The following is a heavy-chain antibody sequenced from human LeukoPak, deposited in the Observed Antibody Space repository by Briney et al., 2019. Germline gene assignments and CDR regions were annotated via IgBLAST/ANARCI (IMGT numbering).Heavy chain of an antibody. D-gene: IGHD2-8*02. CDR2: IYYSGST. CDR1: GGSISSHY. V-gene: IGHV4-59*11. CDR3: ARVLNYYYYMDV. Sequence: SETLSLTCTVSGGSISSHYWSWIRQPPGKGLEWIGDIYYSGSTNYNPSLKSRVTISVDTSKNQFSLKLSSVTAADTAVYYCARVLNYYYYMDVWGKGTTVTVSS. J-gene: IGHJ6*03.